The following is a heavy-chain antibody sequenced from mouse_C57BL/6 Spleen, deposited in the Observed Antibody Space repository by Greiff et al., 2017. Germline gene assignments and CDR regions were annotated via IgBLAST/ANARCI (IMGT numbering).Heavy chain of an antibody. CDR2: ISSGSSTI. D-gene: IGHD2-14*01. J-gene: IGHJ2*01. V-gene: IGHV5-17*01. CDR3: AREGVRRGGFDY. Sequence: EVQRVESGGGLVKPGGSLKLSCAASGFAFSDYGMHWVRQAPEKGLEWVACISSGSSTIYYADTVKGRFTISRDNAKNTLFLKMTSLRSEDMAMDECAREGVRRGGFDYWGQGTTLTGSS. CDR1: GFAFSDYG.